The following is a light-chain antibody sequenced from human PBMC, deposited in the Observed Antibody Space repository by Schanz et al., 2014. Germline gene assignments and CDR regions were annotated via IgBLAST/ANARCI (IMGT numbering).Light chain of an antibody. CDR3: TSYAGSNNFGV. CDR1: SSDVGSYDL. J-gene: IGLJ1*01. V-gene: IGLV2-8*01. Sequence: QSALTQPASVSGSPGQSITISCTGTSSDVGSYDLVSWYQQHPGKAPKLMIYDVSKRPSGVPDRFSGSKSGNTASLTVSGLQAEDEADYYCTSYAGSNNFGVFGTGTKLTVL. CDR2: DVS.